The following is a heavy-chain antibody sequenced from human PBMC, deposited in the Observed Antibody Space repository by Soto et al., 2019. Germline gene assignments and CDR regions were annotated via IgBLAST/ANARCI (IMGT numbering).Heavy chain of an antibody. CDR2: IYYSGST. J-gene: IGHJ4*02. CDR1: GGSISSGNSY. Sequence: SETLSLTCTVSGGSISSGNSYWSWIRQHPGKGLEWIGYIYYSGSTYYNPSLKSRVTISVDTSKNQFSLKLSSVTAADTAVYYCARVGPRNYYDSSGYYYYFDYWGQGTLVTVSS. D-gene: IGHD3-22*01. CDR3: ARVGPRNYYDSSGYYYYFDY. V-gene: IGHV4-31*03.